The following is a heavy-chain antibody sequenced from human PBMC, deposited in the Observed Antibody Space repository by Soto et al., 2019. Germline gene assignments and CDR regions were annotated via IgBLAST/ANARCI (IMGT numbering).Heavy chain of an antibody. CDR1: GGSFSGYY. CDR3: ARGGGPNCSSTSCYAKDAFDI. J-gene: IGHJ3*02. CDR2: INHSGST. Sequence: SETLSHTCAIYGGSFSGYYWIWIRQPPGKGLEWIGEINHSGSTNYNPSLKSRVTISVDTSKNQFSLKLSSVTAADTAVYYCARGGGPNCSSTSCYAKDAFDIWGQGTMVTVSS. V-gene: IGHV4-34*01. D-gene: IGHD2-2*01.